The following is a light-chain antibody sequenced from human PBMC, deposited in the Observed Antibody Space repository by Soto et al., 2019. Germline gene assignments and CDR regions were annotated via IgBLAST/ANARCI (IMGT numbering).Light chain of an antibody. CDR3: QQYESYPLT. CDR2: DVS. V-gene: IGKV1-5*01. CDR1: HSIRDC. Sequence: DIQMTQSPSTLSASVGDSLTITCRASHSIRDCLAWYQQKPGKAPRLLIYDVSNLESGVPSRFSGSGSGTEFTLTISSLRPDDFATYYCQQYESYPLTFGGGTRVDIK. J-gene: IGKJ4*01.